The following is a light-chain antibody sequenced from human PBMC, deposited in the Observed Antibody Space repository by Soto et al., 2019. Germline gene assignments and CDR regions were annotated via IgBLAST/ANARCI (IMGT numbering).Light chain of an antibody. CDR3: QQYYSYPPIT. J-gene: IGKJ5*01. V-gene: IGKV1-8*01. CDR2: AAS. Sequence: AVGMTQSPSSLSASTRDRVTIAYRLSQDISSYLAWYQQKPGKAPRYLIYAASTLQSGVPSRFSGSGSGTDFTLTISFLQSEDFATYYCQQYYSYPPITFGQGTRLEI. CDR1: QDISSY.